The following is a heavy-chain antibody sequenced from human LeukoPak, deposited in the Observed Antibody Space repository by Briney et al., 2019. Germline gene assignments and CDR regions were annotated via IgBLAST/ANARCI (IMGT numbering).Heavy chain of an antibody. CDR3: AREGRYSSSWNHDAFDI. V-gene: IGHV1-2*02. D-gene: IGHD6-13*01. Sequence: ASVKVSCKASGYTFTGYYMHWVRQAPGQGLEWMGWINPNSGGTNYAQKFQGRVTMTRDTSISTAYMELSRLRSDDTAVYYCAREGRYSSSWNHDAFDIWGQGTMVTVSS. J-gene: IGHJ3*02. CDR2: INPNSGGT. CDR1: GYTFTGYY.